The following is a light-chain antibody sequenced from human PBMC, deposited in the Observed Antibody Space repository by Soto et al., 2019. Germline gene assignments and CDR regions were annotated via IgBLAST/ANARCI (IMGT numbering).Light chain of an antibody. CDR1: SSDIGGYNS. Sequence: QSALTQSPSASGSPGQSVTISCTGTSSDIGGYNSVSWYQQHPGKAPKVMIYDVATRPSGVSNRFSGSKSGSTASLIISRLQTEDEADYYCVSFTSSTTYVFGSGTKVTVL. J-gene: IGLJ1*01. V-gene: IGLV2-14*03. CDR3: VSFTSSTTYV. CDR2: DVA.